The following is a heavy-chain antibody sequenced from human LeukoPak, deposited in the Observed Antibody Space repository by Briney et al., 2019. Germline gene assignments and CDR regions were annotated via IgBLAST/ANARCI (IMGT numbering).Heavy chain of an antibody. V-gene: IGHV3-23*01. D-gene: IGHD6-13*01. Sequence: GGSLRLSSAAAGFIFSDNAMTWVRQAPGKGLEWVSSITGSGDRTFNADSVKGRFTISRDNSKNTLYLLMNSLRAEDTALYFCARSTAASASDYWGQGTLVIVSS. CDR2: ITGSGDRT. CDR1: GFIFSDNA. J-gene: IGHJ4*02. CDR3: ARSTAASASDY.